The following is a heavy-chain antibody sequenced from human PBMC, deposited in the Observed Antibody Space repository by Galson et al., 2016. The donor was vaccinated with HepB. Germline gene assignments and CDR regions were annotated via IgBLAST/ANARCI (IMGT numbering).Heavy chain of an antibody. D-gene: IGHD5-18*01. CDR1: GFTFTNAW. CDR3: TTGPGYRYAVYYYGMDV. J-gene: IGHJ6*02. CDR2: IKSKTDGGTI. V-gene: IGHV3-15*01. Sequence: SLRLSCAASGFTFTNAWMSWVRQAPGKGLEWVGRIKSKTDGGTIDYAAPVKGRFTIPRDGSENTLYLQMNSLKTDDTAVYYCTTGPGYRYAVYYYGMDVWGQGTTVTVSS.